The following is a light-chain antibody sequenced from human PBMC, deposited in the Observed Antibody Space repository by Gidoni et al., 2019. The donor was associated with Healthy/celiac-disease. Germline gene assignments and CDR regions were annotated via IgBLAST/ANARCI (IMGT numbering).Light chain of an antibody. CDR1: QSISSW. J-gene: IGKJ4*01. Sequence: DIQMTQSPSTLSASVGDRVTITCRASQSISSWLAWYQQKPGKAPKLLIYKASSLESGVPSRFSGSGSGTEFTLTISSLQPDDFATYYCQQYNSYLFTFGGXTKVEIK. CDR3: QQYNSYLFT. CDR2: KAS. V-gene: IGKV1-5*03.